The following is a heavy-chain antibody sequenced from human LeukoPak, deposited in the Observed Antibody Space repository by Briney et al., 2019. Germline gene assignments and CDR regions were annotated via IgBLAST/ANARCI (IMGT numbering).Heavy chain of an antibody. CDR2: IIPIFGTA. CDR3: AREVYSGYDKFDY. Sequence: ASVKVSCKASGGTFSSYAISWVRPAPGQGLEWMGGIIPIFGTANYAQKFQGRVTITADESTSTAYMELSSLRSEDTAVYYCAREVYSGYDKFDYWGQGTLVTVSS. J-gene: IGHJ4*02. D-gene: IGHD5-12*01. V-gene: IGHV1-69*13. CDR1: GGTFSSYA.